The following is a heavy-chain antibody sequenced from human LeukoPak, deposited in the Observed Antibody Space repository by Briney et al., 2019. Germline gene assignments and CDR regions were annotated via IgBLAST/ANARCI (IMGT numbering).Heavy chain of an antibody. D-gene: IGHD1-26*01. CDR2: ISSSSSYI. J-gene: IGHJ6*03. Sequence: GGSLRLSCAASGFTFSSYSMNWVRQAPGKGLEWVSSISSSSSYIYYADSVKGRFTISRDNAKNSLYLQMNSLRAEDTAVYYCARGGVGATVNYYYYMDVWGKGTTVTVSS. V-gene: IGHV3-21*04. CDR1: GFTFSSYS. CDR3: ARGGVGATVNYYYYMDV.